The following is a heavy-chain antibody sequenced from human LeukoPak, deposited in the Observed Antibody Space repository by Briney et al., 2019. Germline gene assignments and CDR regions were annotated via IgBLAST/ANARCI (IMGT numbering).Heavy chain of an antibody. CDR2: IIPIFGTA. V-gene: IGHV1-69*13. Sequence: ASVKVSCKASGGTFSSYAISWVRQAPGQGLEWMGGIIPIFGTANYAQKFQGRVTITADESTSTAYMELSSLRSEDTAVYYCATYIAARPVDYWGQGTLVTVSS. D-gene: IGHD6-6*01. CDR1: GGTFSSYA. CDR3: ATYIAARPVDY. J-gene: IGHJ4*02.